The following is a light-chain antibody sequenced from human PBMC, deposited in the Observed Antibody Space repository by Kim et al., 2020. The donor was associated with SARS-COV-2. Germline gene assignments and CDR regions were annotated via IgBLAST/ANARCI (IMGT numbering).Light chain of an antibody. CDR3: QVWDSSSDDVV. Sequence: SYELTQPPSVSVAPGGTASITCGEDHFGTTSVHWYQQRPGQAPVLVIYFDTDRPSGIPARFSGSKSGNTATLTISRVEAEDEADYYCQVWDSSSDDVVFGGGTQLTVL. CDR1: HFGTTS. V-gene: IGLV3-21*04. J-gene: IGLJ2*01. CDR2: FDT.